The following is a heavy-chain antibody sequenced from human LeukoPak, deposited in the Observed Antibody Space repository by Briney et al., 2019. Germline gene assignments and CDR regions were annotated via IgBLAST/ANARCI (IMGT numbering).Heavy chain of an antibody. J-gene: IGHJ6*04. V-gene: IGHV3-48*03. D-gene: IGHD6-13*01. Sequence: GGSLRLSCAASGFTFSSYEMNWVRQAPGKGLEWVSYISSSGSTIYYADSVKGRFTISRDNAKNSLYLQMNSPRAEDTAVYYYARALSSSWYPYYYYYGMDVWGKGTTVTVSS. CDR2: ISSSGSTI. CDR3: ARALSSSWYPYYYYYGMDV. CDR1: GFTFSSYE.